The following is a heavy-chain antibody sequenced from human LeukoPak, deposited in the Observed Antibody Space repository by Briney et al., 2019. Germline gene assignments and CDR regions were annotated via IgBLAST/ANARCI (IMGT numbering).Heavy chain of an antibody. CDR3: AREAGLVRRYDAFEI. CDR2: INTNTGNP. D-gene: IGHD3-10*01. J-gene: IGHJ3*02. Sequence: ASVKVSCKASGGTFSSYAISWVRQAPGQGPEWMGWINTNTGNPTYAQGFTGRFVFYLDTSVSAAYLQINSLQAEDTAVYYCAREAGLVRRYDAFEIWGQGTMVSVSS. CDR1: GGTFSSYA. V-gene: IGHV7-4-1*02.